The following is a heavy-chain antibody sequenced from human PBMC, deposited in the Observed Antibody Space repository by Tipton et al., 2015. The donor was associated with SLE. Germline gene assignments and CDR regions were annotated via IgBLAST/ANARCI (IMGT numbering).Heavy chain of an antibody. CDR1: GGSISSHY. CDR2: IYYSGST. J-gene: IGHJ5*02. D-gene: IGHD6-6*01. Sequence: TLSLTCTVSGGSISSHYWSWIRQPPGKGLEWIGYIYYSGSTNYNPSLKSRVTISVDTSKNQFSLKLSSVTAADTAVYYCARDNVPAAARRGWFDPWGQGTLVTVSS. V-gene: IGHV4-59*11. CDR3: ARDNVPAAARRGWFDP.